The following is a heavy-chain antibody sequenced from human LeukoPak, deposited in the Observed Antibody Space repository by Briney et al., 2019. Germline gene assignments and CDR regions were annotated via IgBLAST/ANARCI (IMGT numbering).Heavy chain of an antibody. CDR2: IRDSGET. Sequence: GGSLRLSCAASAFTFSDYYMNWIRQAPGKGLEWVSLIRDSGETFYADSVKGRFTISRDNSKNTMYLQMNRLRVEDTAVYFCARDRAVTQDWVEFDPWGQGTLVTVS. CDR3: ARDRAVTQDWVEFDP. V-gene: IGHV3-66*03. D-gene: IGHD4-17*01. CDR1: AFTFSDYY. J-gene: IGHJ5*02.